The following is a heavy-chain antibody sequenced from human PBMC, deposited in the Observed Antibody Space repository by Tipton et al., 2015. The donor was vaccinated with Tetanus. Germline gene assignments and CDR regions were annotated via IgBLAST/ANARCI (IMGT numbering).Heavy chain of an antibody. CDR3: ARGGGTVGSIPLCSWLDP. CDR1: GGSISDYY. Sequence: LRLSCTVSGGSISDYYWSWIRQPAGKGLEWIGRIYISGKTYYNPSLKSRITMSVDASKNQFSLKLSSVTAADTAVYYCARGGGTVGSIPLCSWLDPWGQGTLVTVSS. V-gene: IGHV4-4*07. D-gene: IGHD1-26*01. J-gene: IGHJ5*02. CDR2: IYISGKT.